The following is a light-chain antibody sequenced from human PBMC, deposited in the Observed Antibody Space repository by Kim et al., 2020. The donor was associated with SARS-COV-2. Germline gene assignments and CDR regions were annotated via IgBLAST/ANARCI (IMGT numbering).Light chain of an antibody. CDR3: QVWHSSSGHVV. Sequence: APGKTAMIPCGGNNIETKSVHWYRQKPGQAPVLVVYFDSDRPSGIPERFSGSISGNTATLTISRVEAGDEADYYCQVWHSSSGHVVFGGGTKVTVL. J-gene: IGLJ2*01. CDR2: FDS. V-gene: IGLV3-21*03. CDR1: NIETKS.